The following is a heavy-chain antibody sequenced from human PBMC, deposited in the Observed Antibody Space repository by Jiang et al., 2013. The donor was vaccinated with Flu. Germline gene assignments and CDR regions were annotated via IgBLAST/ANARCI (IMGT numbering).Heavy chain of an antibody. J-gene: IGHJ6*02. V-gene: IGHV1-18*01. CDR1: GGTFSSYA. Sequence: ESGAEVKKPGSSVKVPCKASGGTFSSYAISWVRQAPGQGLEWMGWISAYNGNTNYAQKLQGRVTMTTDTSTSTAYMELRSLRSDDTAVYYCARDRRDPTLYYYYGMDVWGQGTTVTVSS. CDR2: ISAYNGNT. CDR3: ARDRRDPTLYYYYGMDV.